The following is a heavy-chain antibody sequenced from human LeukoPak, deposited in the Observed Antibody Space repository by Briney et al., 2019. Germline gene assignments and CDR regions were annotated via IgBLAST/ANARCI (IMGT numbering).Heavy chain of an antibody. CDR1: GFTFSSYG. Sequence: EPGGSLRLSCAASGFTFSSYGMHWVRQAPGKGLEWVAFIRYDGSNKYYADSVKGRFTISRDNSKNTLYLQMNSLRAEDTAVYYCAKVLSVVVAATLLDYWGQGTLVTVSS. J-gene: IGHJ4*02. V-gene: IGHV3-30*02. D-gene: IGHD2-15*01. CDR3: AKVLSVVVAATLLDY. CDR2: IRYDGSNK.